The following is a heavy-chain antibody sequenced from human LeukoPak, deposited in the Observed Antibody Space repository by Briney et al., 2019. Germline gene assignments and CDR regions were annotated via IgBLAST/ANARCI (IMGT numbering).Heavy chain of an antibody. CDR1: GFTLDDYA. Sequence: GGSLRLSCSASGFTLDDYAVRWVRHARGGGREWVTLIIWDGGSTNYADSVKGRSTISRDNSKNSMYLRMNSLRTEDTALYYCAKDMLAGPDFSSSPCYNYSGMDVWGQGTTVTVSS. CDR3: AKDMLAGPDFSSSPCYNYSGMDV. D-gene: IGHD6-6*01. CDR2: IIWDGGST. V-gene: IGHV3-43*01. J-gene: IGHJ6*02.